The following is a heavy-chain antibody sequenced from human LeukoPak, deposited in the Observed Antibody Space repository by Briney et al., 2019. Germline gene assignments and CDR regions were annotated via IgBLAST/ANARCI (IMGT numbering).Heavy chain of an antibody. Sequence: GGSLRLSCAASGFTFSSYAMSWVRQAPGKGLEWVSGISGSGGSTYYADSVKGRFTISRDNSRNTLYLQMNSLRAEDTAVYYCAKVKLETTSYSGLDYWGQGTLVTVSS. CDR1: GFTFSSYA. J-gene: IGHJ4*02. CDR3: AKVKLETTSYSGLDY. CDR2: ISGSGGST. D-gene: IGHD3-9*01. V-gene: IGHV3-23*01.